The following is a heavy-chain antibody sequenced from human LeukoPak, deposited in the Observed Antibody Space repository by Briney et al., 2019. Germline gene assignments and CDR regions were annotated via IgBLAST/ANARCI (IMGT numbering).Heavy chain of an antibody. D-gene: IGHD6-13*01. V-gene: IGHV3-21*01. CDR3: ARDSSWFDY. CDR1: GFTFSTHS. Sequence: GGSLRPSCAASGFTFSTHSMNWVRQAPGKGLEWVSSISTRSNYIYYADSVKGRFTVSRDNAKNSLYLQMNSLRAEDTAVYYCARDSSWFDYWGQGTLVTVSS. CDR2: ISTRSNYI. J-gene: IGHJ4*02.